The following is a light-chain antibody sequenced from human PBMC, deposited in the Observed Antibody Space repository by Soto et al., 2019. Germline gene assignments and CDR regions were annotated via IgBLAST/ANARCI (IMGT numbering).Light chain of an antibody. CDR1: QSVYNNY. CDR2: SAS. J-gene: IGKJ1*01. V-gene: IGKV3-20*01. Sequence: ESVLTQSPGTLSLSPGERATLSCRASQSVYNNYLAWYQQRPGQAPRLLIYSASSRAAGIPDRFSGSGSGTDFTLTISSLEPEDFAVYYCQHYGGSTGTFGQGTKVEIK. CDR3: QHYGGSTGT.